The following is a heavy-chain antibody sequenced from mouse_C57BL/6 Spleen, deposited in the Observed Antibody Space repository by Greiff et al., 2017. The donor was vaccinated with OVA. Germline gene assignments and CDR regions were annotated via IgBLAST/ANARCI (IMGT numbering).Heavy chain of an antibody. CDR1: GFSLTSYA. CDR3: ARNRDGYYWYFDV. V-gene: IGHV2-9-1*01. J-gene: IGHJ1*03. Sequence: VHLVESGPGLVAPSQSLSITCTVSGFSLTSYAIRWVRQPPGKGLEWLGVIWNGEGTKYNSALKSRLSISKDNSKSQFLLKMNSLQTDDTARYYCARNRDGYYWYFDVWGTGTTVTVSS. CDR2: IWNGEGT. D-gene: IGHD2-3*01.